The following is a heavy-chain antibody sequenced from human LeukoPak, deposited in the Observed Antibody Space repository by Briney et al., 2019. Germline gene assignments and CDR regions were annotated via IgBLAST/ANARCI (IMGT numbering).Heavy chain of an antibody. V-gene: IGHV5-51*01. Sequence: GESLKISCRGSGYSFTSYWSGWVRQMPGKGLEWMGSICPGDSDTRYSPSFQGQVTISADKSISTAYLQWSSLKASDTAMYYCARLSDGPMVRGVYYYYMDVWGKGTTVTISS. CDR3: ARLSDGPMVRGVYYYYMDV. J-gene: IGHJ6*03. CDR2: ICPGDSDT. CDR1: GYSFTSYW. D-gene: IGHD3-10*01.